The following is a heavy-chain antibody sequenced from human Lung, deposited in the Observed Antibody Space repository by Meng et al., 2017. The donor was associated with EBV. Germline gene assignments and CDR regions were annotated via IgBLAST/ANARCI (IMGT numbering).Heavy chain of an antibody. CDR3: ARIGVAASWDY. D-gene: IGHD6-19*01. V-gene: IGHV4-4*02. CDR1: GASVSSDNW. Sequence: VRWNESGPGLVKPSGTLSLTCGVSGASVSSDNWWTWVRQSPGKGLEWIGEIFHSGSTAYNPSLKSRVTISLDKSNNQFSLKLNSVTAADTAVYYCARIGVAASWDYWGQGTLVTVSS. CDR2: IFHSGST. J-gene: IGHJ4*02.